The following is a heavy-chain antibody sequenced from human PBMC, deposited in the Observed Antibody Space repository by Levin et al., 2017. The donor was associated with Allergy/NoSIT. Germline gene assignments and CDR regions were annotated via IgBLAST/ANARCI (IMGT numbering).Heavy chain of an antibody. J-gene: IGHJ4*02. V-gene: IGHV3-73*01. CDR2: IRSKANNYAT. CDR1: GVTFSGSD. CDR3: TTISPLMA. D-gene: IGHD5-24*01. Sequence: GGSLRLSCAASGVTFSGSDIHWVRQASGKGLEWVGRIRSKANNYATAYTASVKGRFTISRDDSKNTAYLQMNSLKTEDTAVYYCTTISPLMAGGQGTLVTVSS.